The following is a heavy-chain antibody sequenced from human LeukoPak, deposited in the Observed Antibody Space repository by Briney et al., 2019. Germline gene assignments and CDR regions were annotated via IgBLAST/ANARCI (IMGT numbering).Heavy chain of an antibody. CDR1: GGSISSGSYY. CDR2: IYTSGST. D-gene: IGHD6-19*01. CDR3: ARVVAVAPLENWFDP. V-gene: IGHV4-61*02. J-gene: IGHJ5*02. Sequence: PSETLSLTCAVSGGSISSGSYYWSWIRQPAGKGLEWIGRIYTSGSTNYNPSLKSRVTISVDTSKNQFSLTLSSVTAADTAVYYCARVVAVAPLENWFDPWGQGTLVTVSS.